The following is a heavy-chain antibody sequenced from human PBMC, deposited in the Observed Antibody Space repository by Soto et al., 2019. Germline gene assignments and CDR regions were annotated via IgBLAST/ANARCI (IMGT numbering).Heavy chain of an antibody. Sequence: QVQLVQSGAEVKKPGASVKVSCKASGYTFTSYGISWVRQAPGQGLEWLGWISACNCNTNYAQKLQGRVTTTTDTATSTAYMELRSLRSDNTAVYYCARTFVAYDDILTGSYKDGMDVWGQGTTVTVSS. V-gene: IGHV1-18*01. D-gene: IGHD3-9*01. CDR3: ARTFVAYDDILTGSYKDGMDV. J-gene: IGHJ6*02. CDR1: GYTFTSYG. CDR2: ISACNCNT.